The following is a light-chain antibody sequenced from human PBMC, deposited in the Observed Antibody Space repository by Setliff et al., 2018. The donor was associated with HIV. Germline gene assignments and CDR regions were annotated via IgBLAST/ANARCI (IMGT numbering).Light chain of an antibody. Sequence: VLAQPASVSGSPGQSITISCTGTSSDVGGYKFVSWYQQHPGKAPRLMIYEVSNRPSGVSDRFSGSKSGSTASLTISGLQAEDEADYYCGSYTSTTSYVFGSGTKVTVL. J-gene: IGLJ1*01. CDR3: GSYTSTTSYV. CDR2: EVS. CDR1: SSDVGGYKF. V-gene: IGLV2-14*01.